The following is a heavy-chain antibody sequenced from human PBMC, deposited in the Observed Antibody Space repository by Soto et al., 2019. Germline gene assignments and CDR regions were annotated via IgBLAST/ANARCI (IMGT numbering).Heavy chain of an antibody. Sequence: EDSLKRACKGSGYSFTSYWIGWVRQMHGKGLEWMGIIYPGDSDTRYSPSFQGQVTISADKSISTAYLQWSSLKASDTAMYYRARNQGETPYYYYGMDVWGQGTTVTVSS. V-gene: IGHV5-51*01. CDR3: ARNQGETPYYYYGMDV. J-gene: IGHJ6*02. CDR1: GYSFTSYW. CDR2: IYPGDSDT.